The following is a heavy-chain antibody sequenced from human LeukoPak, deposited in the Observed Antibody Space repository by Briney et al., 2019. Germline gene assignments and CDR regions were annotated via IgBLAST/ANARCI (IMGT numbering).Heavy chain of an antibody. CDR1: GFTFDDYG. CDR3: PRRASRDGYNFPAFDI. Sequence: GGSLRLSCAASGFTFDDYGVSWVRQAPGKGREWVCGINWKGGSTGYADSVKGRFTISRDNAKNSLYLQMTSLRAEDTAVYYGPRRASRDGYNFPAFDIWGQGTMVTVSS. D-gene: IGHD5-24*01. J-gene: IGHJ3*02. V-gene: IGHV3-20*04. CDR2: INWKGGST.